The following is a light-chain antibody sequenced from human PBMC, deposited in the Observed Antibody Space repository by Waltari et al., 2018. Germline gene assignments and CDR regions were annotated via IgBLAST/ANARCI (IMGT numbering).Light chain of an antibody. Sequence: DIQMTQSPSSLSASVGDRVTINCRASRSISTYLNWYQQKPGNDPKLLMFSTSILQSGVPSRFSGSGSGTDFTLTISSLQPEDFATYYCQQSYTTPPTFGQGTKVEIK. J-gene: IGKJ1*01. CDR3: QQSYTTPPT. V-gene: IGKV1-39*01. CDR2: STS. CDR1: RSISTY.